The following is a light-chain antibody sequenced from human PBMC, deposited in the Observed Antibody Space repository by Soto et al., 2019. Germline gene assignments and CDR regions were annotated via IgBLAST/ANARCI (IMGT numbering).Light chain of an antibody. Sequence: ILMTQSPSPLSASVGERGHITFRASQSISTWLAWYQQEPGKAPKLLIHKASSLQSGVPSRFSGSGSGTDFTLTISSLHPDDFATYYCQQYNSYSPTFGQGTKVDI. CDR3: QQYNSYSPT. V-gene: IGKV1-5*03. CDR1: QSISTW. J-gene: IGKJ1*01. CDR2: KAS.